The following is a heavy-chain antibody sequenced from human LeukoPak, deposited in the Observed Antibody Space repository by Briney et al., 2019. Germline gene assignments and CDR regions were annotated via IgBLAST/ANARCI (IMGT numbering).Heavy chain of an antibody. V-gene: IGHV4-34*01. CDR3: ARTGYYYDSSGYWLYYFDY. Sequence: SETLSLTCAVYGGSFSGYFWSWIRQPPGKGLEWIGEINHSGSTNYNPSLKSRVTISVDTSKNQFSLKLSSVTAADTAVYYCARTGYYYDSSGYWLYYFDYWGQGTLVTVSS. CDR1: GGSFSGYF. J-gene: IGHJ4*02. D-gene: IGHD3-22*01. CDR2: INHSGST.